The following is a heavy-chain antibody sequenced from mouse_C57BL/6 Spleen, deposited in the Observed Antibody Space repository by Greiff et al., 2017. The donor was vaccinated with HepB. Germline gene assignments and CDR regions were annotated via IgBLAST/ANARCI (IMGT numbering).Heavy chain of an antibody. CDR1: GYTFTSYT. Sequence: VQLQQSGAELARPGASVKMSCKASGYTFTSYTMHWVKQRPGQGLEWIGYINPSSGYTKYNQKFKDKATLTADKSSSTAYMQLSSLTSEDSAVYYCARFLITTGRSLDYWGQGTTLTVSS. CDR2: INPSSGYT. J-gene: IGHJ2*01. CDR3: ARFLITTGRSLDY. V-gene: IGHV1-4*01. D-gene: IGHD1-1*01.